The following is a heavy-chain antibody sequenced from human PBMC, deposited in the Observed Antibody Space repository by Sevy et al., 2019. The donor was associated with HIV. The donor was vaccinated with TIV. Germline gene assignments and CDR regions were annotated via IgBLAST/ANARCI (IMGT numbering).Heavy chain of an antibody. V-gene: IGHV3-49*03. CDR3: ARGLATADTPEYYFDS. CDR1: GFTFDDYA. Sequence: GGSLRLSCTTSGFTFDDYAMSWFRQAPGKGLEWVAFITRNSYEAYGGTTDYVGFVKGRFIITRDDSKSIAYLQMNSLKTEDTAVYYCARGLATADTPEYYFDSWGKGTLVTVSS. D-gene: IGHD5-12*01. J-gene: IGHJ4*02. CDR2: ITRNSYEAYGGTT.